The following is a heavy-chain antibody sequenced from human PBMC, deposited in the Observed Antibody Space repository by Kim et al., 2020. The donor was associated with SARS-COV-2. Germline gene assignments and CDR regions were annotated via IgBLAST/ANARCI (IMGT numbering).Heavy chain of an antibody. CDR1: GFTFSSYS. Sequence: GGSLRLSCAASGFTFSSYSMCWVRPAPGKVLDWVSAISCSGGSTYYADSVMGRFTISRDNSKNTLYLQMNSLRAEDTAVYYCAKEVYFRPAAYDYWGQGTLVTVSS. CDR2: ISCSGGST. V-gene: IGHV3-23*01. D-gene: IGHD2-2*01. J-gene: IGHJ4*02. CDR3: AKEVYFRPAAYDY.